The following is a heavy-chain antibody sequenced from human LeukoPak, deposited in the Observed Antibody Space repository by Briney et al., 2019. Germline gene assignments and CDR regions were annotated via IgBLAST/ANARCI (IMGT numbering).Heavy chain of an antibody. J-gene: IGHJ6*02. CDR1: GYTFTSYD. CDR2: MNPNSGNT. V-gene: IGHV1-8*01. Sequence: ASVKVSCKASGYTFTSYDINWVRQATGQGLEWIGWMNPNSGNTGYAQKFQGRVTMTRNTSISTAYMELSSLRSEDTAVYYCVREHYYDSSGYYYLVSDVWGQGTTGTVSS. CDR3: VREHYYDSSGYYYLVSDV. D-gene: IGHD3-22*01.